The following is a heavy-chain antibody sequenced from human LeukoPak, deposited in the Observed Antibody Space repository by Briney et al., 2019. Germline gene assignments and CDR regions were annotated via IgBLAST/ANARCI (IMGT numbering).Heavy chain of an antibody. J-gene: IGHJ3*01. CDR1: GGSISSGGYF. D-gene: IGHD5-18*01. CDR2: NYDSVNT. Sequence: PSETLSLTCTVSGGSISSGGYFWSWIRQHPGKGLEWIGYNYDSVNTYYNPSLKSRVTISVDTSKNQFSLKLSSVTAADTAVYYCARHKYSFGQVNGFDLWGHGTMVPVSS. CDR3: ARHKYSFGQVNGFDL. V-gene: IGHV4-31*03.